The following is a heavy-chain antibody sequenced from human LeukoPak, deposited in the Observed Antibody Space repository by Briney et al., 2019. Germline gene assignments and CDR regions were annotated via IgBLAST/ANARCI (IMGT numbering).Heavy chain of an antibody. CDR1: GGSISRGGYS. CDR2: ISHSGST. D-gene: IGHD3-16*01. CDR3: ARHYGP. V-gene: IGHV4-30-2*01. Sequence: PSETLSLTCAVSGGSISRGGYSWSWIRQPPGKGLEWIGYISHSGSTFYNPSLKSRVTISVDTSKNQFSLKLNSVTAADTAVYYCARHYGPWGQGTLVTVSS. J-gene: IGHJ5*02.